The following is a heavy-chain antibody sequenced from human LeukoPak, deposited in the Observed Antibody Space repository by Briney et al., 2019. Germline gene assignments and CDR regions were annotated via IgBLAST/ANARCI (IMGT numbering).Heavy chain of an antibody. CDR2: INHSGST. Sequence: GSLRLSCAASGFTFSSYSMNWVRQPPGKGLEWIGEINHSGSTNYNPSLKSRVTISVDTSKNQLSLKMSSVTAADTAVYYCTITTGTTLGLMDYWGQGTLVTVSS. D-gene: IGHD1-1*01. CDR3: TITTGTTLGLMDY. CDR1: GFTFSSYS. V-gene: IGHV4-34*08. J-gene: IGHJ4*02.